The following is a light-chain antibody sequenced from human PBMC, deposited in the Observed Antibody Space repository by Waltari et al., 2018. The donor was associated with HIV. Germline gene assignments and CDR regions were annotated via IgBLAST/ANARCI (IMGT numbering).Light chain of an antibody. Sequence: EIVMTQSPATLSVSPGERATLSCRASQNIGTNLAWYQQKPGQAPRLLIYGASTRATGIPARFSGSGAGTEFTLAISSLQAEDVAVYYCQQYDTWPPKTFGQGTKVEIK. V-gene: IGKV3-15*01. J-gene: IGKJ1*01. CDR3: QQYDTWPPKT. CDR1: QNIGTN. CDR2: GAS.